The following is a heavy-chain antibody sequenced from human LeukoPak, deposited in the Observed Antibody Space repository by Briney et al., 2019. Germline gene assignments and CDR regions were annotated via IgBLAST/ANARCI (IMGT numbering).Heavy chain of an antibody. CDR2: ISAYNGNT. J-gene: IGHJ3*02. V-gene: IGHV1-18*01. CDR3: ARGTIGYCSSTSCSDAFDI. CDR1: GYTFTSYG. D-gene: IGHD2-2*01. Sequence: ASVTVSCKASGYTFTSYGISWVRQAPGQGLEWMGWISAYNGNTNYAQKLQGRVTMTTDTSTSTAYMELRSLRSDDTAVYYCARGTIGYCSSTSCSDAFDIWGQGTMVTVSS.